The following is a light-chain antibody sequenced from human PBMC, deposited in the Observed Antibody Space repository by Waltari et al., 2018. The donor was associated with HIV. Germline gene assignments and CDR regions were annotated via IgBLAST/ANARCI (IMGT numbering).Light chain of an antibody. J-gene: IGLJ3*02. CDR1: SGSVASNY. CDR2: EDS. CDR3: QSYHSGNWV. V-gene: IGLV6-57*02. Sequence: NFMLTQPHSVSESPGKTVTISFTGTSGSVASNYVQWYPQLPGSAPTTVIYEDSQRPSGVPDRFSGSIDSSSNSASLTISGLKTEDEADYYCQSYHSGNWVFGGGTKLTVL.